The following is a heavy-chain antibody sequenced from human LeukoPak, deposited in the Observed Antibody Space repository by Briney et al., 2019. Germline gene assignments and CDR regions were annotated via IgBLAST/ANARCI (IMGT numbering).Heavy chain of an antibody. D-gene: IGHD4-17*01. V-gene: IGHV3-23*01. Sequence: GGSLRLSCAASGFTFSSYAMSWVRQAPGKGLEWVSAISGSSGSTYYADSVKGRFTISRDNSKNTLFLQMNSLRAEDTAVYYCAKDRTDYGDYVYSFDYWGQGTLVTVSS. CDR1: GFTFSSYA. CDR3: AKDRTDYGDYVYSFDY. CDR2: ISGSSGST. J-gene: IGHJ4*02.